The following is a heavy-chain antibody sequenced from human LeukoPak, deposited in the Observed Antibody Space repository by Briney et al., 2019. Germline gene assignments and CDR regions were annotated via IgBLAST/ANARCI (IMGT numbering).Heavy chain of an antibody. V-gene: IGHV4-59*01. CDR1: GGSISSYY. Sequence: SETLSLTCTVSGGSISSYYWSWIRQPPGKGLEWIGYIYYSGSTNYNPSLKSRVTMSVDTSKNQFSLKLSSVTAADTAVYYCASTYYYDSSGYSPYYYYYYMDVWGKGTTVTVSS. CDR3: ASTYYYDSSGYSPYYYYYYMDV. CDR2: IYYSGST. J-gene: IGHJ6*03. D-gene: IGHD3-22*01.